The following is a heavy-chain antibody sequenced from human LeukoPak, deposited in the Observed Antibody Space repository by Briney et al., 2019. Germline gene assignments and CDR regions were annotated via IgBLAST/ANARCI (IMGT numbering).Heavy chain of an antibody. CDR1: GFTVSSNY. J-gene: IGHJ5*02. D-gene: IGHD6-13*01. Sequence: GGSLRLSCAASGFTVSSNYMSWVRQAPGKGLEWVSAISGSGGSTYYADSVKGRFTISRDNSKNALYLQMNSLRAEDTAVYYCAKGLAAGTLSWGQGTLVTVSS. CDR3: AKGLAAGTLS. CDR2: ISGSGGST. V-gene: IGHV3-23*01.